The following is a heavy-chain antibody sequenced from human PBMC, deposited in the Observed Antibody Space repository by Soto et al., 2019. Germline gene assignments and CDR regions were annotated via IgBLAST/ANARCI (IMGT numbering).Heavy chain of an antibody. CDR2: VYWDDDK. Sequence: SGPTLVNPTQTLPLTCTFSGFSLNSRGVGVGWVRQPPGKALEWLAIVYWDDDKRYCPSLRSRLSIRKDTPKNQVVLTLTNTDPVDTATYYCVHRGPVDETGMGFDFWGQGSLVTVSS. D-gene: IGHD3-9*01. CDR3: VHRGPVDETGMGFDF. CDR1: GFSLNSRGVG. V-gene: IGHV2-5*02. J-gene: IGHJ4*02.